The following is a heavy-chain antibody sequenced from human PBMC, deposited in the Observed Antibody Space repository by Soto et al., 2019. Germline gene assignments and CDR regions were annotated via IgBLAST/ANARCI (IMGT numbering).Heavy chain of an antibody. CDR1: CGSISSGDYY. J-gene: IGHJ5*02. D-gene: IGHD3-22*01. Sequence: SETLSLTCTVSCGSISSGDYYWSWIRQPPGKGLEWIGYIYYSGSTYYNPSLKSRVTISVDTSKNQFSLKLSSVTAADTAVYYCARDYYDSSGYPYWFDPWGQGTLVTVSS. CDR3: ARDYYDSSGYPYWFDP. V-gene: IGHV4-30-4*01. CDR2: IYYSGST.